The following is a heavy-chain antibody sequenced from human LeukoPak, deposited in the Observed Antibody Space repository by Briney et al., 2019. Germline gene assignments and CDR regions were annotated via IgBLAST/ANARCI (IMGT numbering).Heavy chain of an antibody. Sequence: GASVKVSCKASGYIFTGYYMHWVRQAPGQGLEWMGIINPSGGSTSYTQKFQGRVTMTRDMSTSTAYMELSRLRSDDTAVYYCARGIQRYSSGWLNWFDPWGQGTLVTVSS. CDR2: INPSGGST. D-gene: IGHD6-19*01. CDR3: ARGIQRYSSGWLNWFDP. V-gene: IGHV1-46*01. J-gene: IGHJ5*02. CDR1: GYIFTGYY.